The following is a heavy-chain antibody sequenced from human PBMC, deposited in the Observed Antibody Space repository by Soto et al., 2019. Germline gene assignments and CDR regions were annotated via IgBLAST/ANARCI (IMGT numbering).Heavy chain of an antibody. Sequence: SQTLSLTCAISGDSVSSNTAAWNWIRSSPSSGLEWLGRTYYRSSWRHDYAVSVKSRITVNPDTSKNHFSLQLNSVTPDDTAVYDCARGVAGSGFALWGQGTLVTVSS. D-gene: IGHD6-19*01. V-gene: IGHV6-1*01. CDR1: GDSVSSNTAA. CDR3: ARGVAGSGFAL. CDR2: TYYRSSWRH. J-gene: IGHJ4*02.